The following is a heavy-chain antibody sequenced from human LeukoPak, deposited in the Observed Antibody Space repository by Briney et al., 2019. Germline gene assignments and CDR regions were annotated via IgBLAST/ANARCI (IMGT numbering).Heavy chain of an antibody. CDR1: GFTFTDSY. J-gene: IGHJ4*02. Sequence: GGSLRLSCAASGFTFTDSYMTWVRQAPGKGLEWLSYISGSGDDTNYADSVRGRFTISRDNAKNSLYPQMNSLRVEDTAVYYCARDPRTVRIWGQGTLVTVSS. CDR2: ISGSGDDT. D-gene: IGHD1-1*01. V-gene: IGHV3-11*06. CDR3: ARDPRTVRI.